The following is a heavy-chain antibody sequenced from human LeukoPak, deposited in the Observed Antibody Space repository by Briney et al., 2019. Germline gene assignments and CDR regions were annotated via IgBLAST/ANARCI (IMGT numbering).Heavy chain of an antibody. CDR1: RYTFTSYG. V-gene: IGHV1-18*01. Sequence: ASVKVSCKASRYTFTSYGISGVRPAPGRGLEWMGWISAYNGNTNYAQKLQGRVTMTTDTSTSTAYMELRRLRSDDTAVYYCARELPPYSSSWGHFDYWGQGTLVTVSS. J-gene: IGHJ4*02. D-gene: IGHD6-13*01. CDR2: ISAYNGNT. CDR3: ARELPPYSSSWGHFDY.